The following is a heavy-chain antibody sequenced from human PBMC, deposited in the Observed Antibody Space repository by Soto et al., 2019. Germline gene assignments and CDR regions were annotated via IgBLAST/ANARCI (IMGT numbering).Heavy chain of an antibody. CDR1: GYTFSSYA. CDR2: INAGNGNT. V-gene: IGHV1-3*01. D-gene: IGHD3-10*01. J-gene: IGHJ6*02. CDR3: ARTPNYYDMDV. Sequence: QVQFVQSGAEVKKPGASVKVSCKASGYTFSSYAMHWVRQAPGQRLEWMGWINAGNGNTKYSQKLQGRVTITRDTSASTAYMELSSLRSEDTAVYYCARTPNYYDMDVWGQGTTVTVSS.